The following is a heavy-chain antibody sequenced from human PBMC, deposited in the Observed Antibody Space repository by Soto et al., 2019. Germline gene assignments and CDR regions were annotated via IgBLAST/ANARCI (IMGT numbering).Heavy chain of an antibody. CDR1: GGSFREYY. CDR3: ARDIITVIGGEIYYYFGMDV. J-gene: IGHJ6*02. D-gene: IGHD3-10*01. CDR2: INQSGTT. Sequence: SETLSLTCAVNGGSFREYYWSWLRQPPGKGLEWIGEINQSGTTHYNPSPKRRINISIDTSKSQFSLNLTSVTAADTATYYCARDIITVIGGEIYYYFGMDVWGQGTTVTVSS. V-gene: IGHV4-34*01.